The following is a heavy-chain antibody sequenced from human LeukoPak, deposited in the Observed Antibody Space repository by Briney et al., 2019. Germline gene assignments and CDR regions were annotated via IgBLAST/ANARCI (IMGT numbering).Heavy chain of an antibody. D-gene: IGHD3-3*01. CDR2: FDPEDGET. CDR1: GYTLTELS. V-gene: IGHV1-24*01. J-gene: IGHJ4*02. CDR3: ARALGILEPFDY. Sequence: ASVKVSCKVSGYTLTELSMHWVRQAPGKGLEWMGGFDPEDGETIYAQKFQGRVTMTEDTSTDTAYMELSSLRSEDTAVYYCARALGILEPFDYWGQGTLVTVSS.